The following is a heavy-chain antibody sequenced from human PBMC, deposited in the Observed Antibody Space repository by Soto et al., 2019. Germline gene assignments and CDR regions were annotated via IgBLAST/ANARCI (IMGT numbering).Heavy chain of an antibody. CDR2: IKQDGSEK. CDR3: ASIGSSGVAAAGMERFDY. D-gene: IGHD6-13*01. Sequence: PGGSLRLSCAASGFTFSSYWMSWVRQAPGKGLEWVANIKQDGSEKYYVDSVKGRFTISRDNAKNSLYLQMNSLRAEDTAVYYCASIGSSGVAAAGMERFDYWGQGTLVTVSS. CDR1: GFTFSSYW. J-gene: IGHJ4*02. V-gene: IGHV3-7*02.